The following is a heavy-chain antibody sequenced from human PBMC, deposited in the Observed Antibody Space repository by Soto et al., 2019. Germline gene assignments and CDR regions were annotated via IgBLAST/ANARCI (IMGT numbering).Heavy chain of an antibody. Sequence: GASLRLSCAASGFTFSSYAMGWVRQGPGKGLEWAAVVSIGCSTHYAESLRGRFTISRDNSKNTLSLQMNSLTAEDTAVYFCEKRRGAGGHFDYWGQGALVTVSS. CDR1: GFTFSSYA. J-gene: IGHJ4*02. D-gene: IGHD2-15*01. V-gene: IGHV3-23*01. CDR2: VSIGCST. CDR3: EKRRGAGGHFDY.